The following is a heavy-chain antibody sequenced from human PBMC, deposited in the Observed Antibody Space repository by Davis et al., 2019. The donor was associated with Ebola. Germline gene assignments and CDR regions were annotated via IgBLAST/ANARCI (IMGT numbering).Heavy chain of an antibody. CDR3: ARGGWQLVPYGMDV. Sequence: PGGSLRLSCAASGFTFSDYYMSWIRQAPGQGLEWVSYISSSSSYTNYADSVKGRFTISRDNAKNSLYLQMNSLRAEDTAVYYCARGGWQLVPYGMDVWGQGTTVTVSS. J-gene: IGHJ6*02. CDR1: GFTFSDYY. CDR2: ISSSSSYT. D-gene: IGHD6-6*01. V-gene: IGHV3-11*06.